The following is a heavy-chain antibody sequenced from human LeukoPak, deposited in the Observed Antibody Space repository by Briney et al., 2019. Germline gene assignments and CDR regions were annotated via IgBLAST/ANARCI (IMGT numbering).Heavy chain of an antibody. D-gene: IGHD4-17*01. J-gene: IGHJ4*02. CDR1: RFTSSSHA. Sequence: PGRSLRLSCAGSRFTSSSHAMHWVRRTPGEGLEWLAFISKDGSNEYYADSVKGRFTISRDNSKNTLYLQMNSLRAEDTAVYYCARDGDYGDYVGYFDYWGQGTLVTVSS. CDR2: ISKDGSNE. V-gene: IGHV3-30-3*01. CDR3: ARDGDYGDYVGYFDY.